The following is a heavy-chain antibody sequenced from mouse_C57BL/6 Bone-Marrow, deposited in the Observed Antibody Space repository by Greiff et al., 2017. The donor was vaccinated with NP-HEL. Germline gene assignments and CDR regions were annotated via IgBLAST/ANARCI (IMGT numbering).Heavy chain of an antibody. CDR3: ARDAPPTVVGGAMDY. CDR1: GFTFSDFY. J-gene: IGHJ4*01. CDR2: SRNKANDYTT. Sequence: EVQVVESGGGLVQSGRSLRLSCATSGFTFSDFYMEWVRQAPGKGLEWIAASRNKANDYTTEYSASVKGRFIVSRDTSQSILYLQMNALRAEDTAIYYCARDAPPTVVGGAMDYWGQGTSVTVSS. D-gene: IGHD1-1*01. V-gene: IGHV7-1*01.